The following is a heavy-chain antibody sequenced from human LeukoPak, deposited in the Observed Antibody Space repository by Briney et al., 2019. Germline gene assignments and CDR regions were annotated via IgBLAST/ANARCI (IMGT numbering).Heavy chain of an antibody. D-gene: IGHD2-2*01. J-gene: IGHJ4*02. V-gene: IGHV4-39*01. CDR1: GGSISSSIYY. CDR3: ARQYVVVPAAGGNYFDY. Sequence: SSETLSLTCTGSGGSISSSIYYWGWIRQPPGKGLEWIGSIYYSGSTYYNPSLKSRVTISVDTSKNQFSLKLSSVTAADTAVYYCARQYVVVPAAGGNYFDYWGQGTLVTVSS. CDR2: IYYSGST.